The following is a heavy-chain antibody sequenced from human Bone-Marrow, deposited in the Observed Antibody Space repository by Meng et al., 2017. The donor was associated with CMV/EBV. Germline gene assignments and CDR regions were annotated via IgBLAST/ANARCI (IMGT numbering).Heavy chain of an antibody. CDR1: GFTFSGSA. J-gene: IGHJ5*02. CDR2: IRNKANSYAT. D-gene: IGHD4-11*01. Sequence: GESLKISCAASGFTFSGSAMHWVRQASGKGLEWVGRIRNKANSYATAYAASVKGRFTITRDDSKNTAYLKMNSLKTEDTAVYYCTSLHKFDPWDQGTLVTVSS. V-gene: IGHV3-73*01. CDR3: TSLHKFDP.